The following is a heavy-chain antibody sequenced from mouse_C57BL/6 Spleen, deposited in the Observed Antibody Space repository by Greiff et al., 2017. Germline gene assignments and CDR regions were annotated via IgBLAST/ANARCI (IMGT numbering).Heavy chain of an antibody. V-gene: IGHV10-1*01. D-gene: IGHD2-3*01. CDR1: GFSFNTYA. CDR2: IRSKSNNYAT. J-gene: IGHJ4*01. Sequence: EVKLEESGGGLVQPKGSLKLSCAASGFSFNTYAMNWVRQAPGKGLEWVARIRSKSNNYATYYADSVKDRFTISRDDSESMLYLQMNNLKTEDTAMYYCVRHEDGYYGEDYAMDYWGQGTSVTVSS. CDR3: VRHEDGYYGEDYAMDY.